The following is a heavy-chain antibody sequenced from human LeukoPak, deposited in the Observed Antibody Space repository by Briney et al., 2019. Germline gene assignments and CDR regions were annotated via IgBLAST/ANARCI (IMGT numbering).Heavy chain of an antibody. CDR2: IYYSGST. Sequence: SDTLSLTCTVSGGSISSYYWSWIRQPPGKGLEWIGYIYYSGSTNYNPSLKSRVTISVDTSKNQFSLKLSSVTAADTAVYYCARHHSNYFPFDYWGQGTLVTVSS. J-gene: IGHJ4*02. D-gene: IGHD4-11*01. CDR3: ARHHSNYFPFDY. CDR1: GGSISSYY. V-gene: IGHV4-59*07.